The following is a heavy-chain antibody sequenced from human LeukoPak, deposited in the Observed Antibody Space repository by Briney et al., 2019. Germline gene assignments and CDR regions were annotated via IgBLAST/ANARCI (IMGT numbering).Heavy chain of an antibody. CDR3: AKSSSWSFLFDY. J-gene: IGHJ4*02. Sequence: GGSLRLSCAASGFTFSSYWMSWVRQAPGKGLEWVANIKQDGSEKYYVDSVEGRFTISRDNAKNSLYLQMSSLRAEDTAVYYCAKSSSWSFLFDYWGQGTLATVSS. CDR1: GFTFSSYW. CDR2: IKQDGSEK. D-gene: IGHD6-13*01. V-gene: IGHV3-7*01.